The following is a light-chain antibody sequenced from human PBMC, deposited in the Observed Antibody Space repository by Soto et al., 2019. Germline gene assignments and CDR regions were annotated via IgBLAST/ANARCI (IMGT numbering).Light chain of an antibody. CDR3: QQRSNWPPTT. CDR2: DAS. Sequence: EIVLTQSPATLSLSPGERATLSCRASQSVSSYLAWYQQKPGQAPRLLIYDASNRATGIPARFSGSGSGTDFTLTISSREPEDFAVYYCQQRSNWPPTTFAQGTRLEIK. CDR1: QSVSSY. V-gene: IGKV3-11*01. J-gene: IGKJ5*01.